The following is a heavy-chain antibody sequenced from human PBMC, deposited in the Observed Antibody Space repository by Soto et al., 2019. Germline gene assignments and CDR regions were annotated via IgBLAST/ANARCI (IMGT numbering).Heavy chain of an antibody. D-gene: IGHD3-10*01. CDR1: GDTFSFYT. J-gene: IGHJ4*02. CDR2: VNPILSMS. V-gene: IGHV1-69*02. CDR3: ATSYGSGYRAFDY. Sequence: QVQLVQSGAELKKPGSSVKVSCKASGDTFSFYTINWVRQAPGLGLEWMGRVNPILSMSNYAQKFQGRVTMTADKSTSTAYMERRSVSSEDTAFYYCATSYGSGYRAFDYWGQGALVTVSS.